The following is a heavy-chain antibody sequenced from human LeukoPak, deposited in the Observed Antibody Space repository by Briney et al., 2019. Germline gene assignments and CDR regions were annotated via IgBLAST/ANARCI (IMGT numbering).Heavy chain of an antibody. D-gene: IGHD6-6*01. CDR3: ARGSSSSYYYYMDV. CDR2: ISAYNGNT. CDR1: GYAFTSYG. V-gene: IGHV1-18*01. Sequence: ASVKVSCRASGYAFTSYGISWVRQAPGQGLEWMGWISAYNGNTNYAQKLQGRVTMTTDTSTSTAYMELRSLRSEDTAVYYCARGSSSSYYYYMDVWGKGTTVTVSS. J-gene: IGHJ6*03.